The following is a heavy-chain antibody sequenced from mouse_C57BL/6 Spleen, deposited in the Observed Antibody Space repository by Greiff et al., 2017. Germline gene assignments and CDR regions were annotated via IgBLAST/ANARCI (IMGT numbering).Heavy chain of an antibody. J-gene: IGHJ4*01. D-gene: IGHD1-1*01. V-gene: IGHV1-64*01. CDR1: GYTFTSYW. CDR2: IHPNSGST. CDR3: APLTTVVATRPYYYAMDY. Sequence: VQLQQPGAELVKPGASVKLSCKASGYTFTSYWMHWVKQRPGQGLEWIGMIHPNSGSTNYNEKFKSKATLTVDKSSSTAYMQLSSLTSEDSAVYYCAPLTTVVATRPYYYAMDYWGQGTSVTVSS.